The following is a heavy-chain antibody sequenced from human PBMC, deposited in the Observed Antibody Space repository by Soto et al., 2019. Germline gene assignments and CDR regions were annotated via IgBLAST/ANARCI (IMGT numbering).Heavy chain of an antibody. CDR3: ARFFTYYYGSGSYYNVFYYFDY. CDR2: INHSGST. CDR1: GGSFSGYY. V-gene: IGHV4-34*01. D-gene: IGHD3-10*01. J-gene: IGHJ4*02. Sequence: SETLSLTCAVYGGSFSGYYWSWIRQPPGKGLEWIGEINHSGSTNYNPSLKSRVTISVDTSKNQFSLKLSSVTAADTAVYYCARFFTYYYGSGSYYNVFYYFDYWGQGTLVTVSS.